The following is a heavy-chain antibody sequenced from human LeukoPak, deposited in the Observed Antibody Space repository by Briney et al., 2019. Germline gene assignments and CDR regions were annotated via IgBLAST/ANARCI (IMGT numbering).Heavy chain of an antibody. CDR3: ATTIQLWSNWFDP. J-gene: IGHJ5*02. D-gene: IGHD5-18*01. CDR2: INPNSGGT. CDR1: GYTFTGYY. Sequence: ASVKVSCKASGYTFTGYYMHWVRQAPGQGLEWMGWINPNSGGTIYAQKFQGRVTMTEDTSTDTAYMELSSLRSEDTAVYYCATTIQLWSNWFDPWGQGTLVTVPS. V-gene: IGHV1-2*02.